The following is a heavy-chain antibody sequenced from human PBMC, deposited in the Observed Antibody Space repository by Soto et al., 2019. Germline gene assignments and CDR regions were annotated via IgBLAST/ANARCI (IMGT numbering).Heavy chain of an antibody. V-gene: IGHV1-8*01. D-gene: IGHD2-2*01. J-gene: IGHJ3*02. Sequence: QVQLVQSGAEVKKPGASVKVSCKASGYTFTSYDINWVRQATGQGLEWMGWMNPNSGNTGYAQKFQGRVTMTRNTSISTAYMELSSLRSEDTAVYFCASSTPATADVDAFDIWGQGTMVTVSS. CDR1: GYTFTSYD. CDR2: MNPNSGNT. CDR3: ASSTPATADVDAFDI.